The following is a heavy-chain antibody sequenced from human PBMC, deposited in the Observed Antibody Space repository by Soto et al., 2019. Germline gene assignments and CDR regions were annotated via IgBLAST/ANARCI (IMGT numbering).Heavy chain of an antibody. CDR1: GGSISSGGYS. CDR3: AAGAIFGVVPLDY. Sequence: QLQLQESGSGLVKPSQTLSLTCAVSGGSISSGGYSWSWIRQPPGKGLEWIGYIYHSGSTYYNPSLKSRVTIPVDRSKHQFSLKLSSVTAADTAVYYWAAGAIFGVVPLDYWGQGTLVTVSS. CDR2: IYHSGST. V-gene: IGHV4-30-2*01. D-gene: IGHD3-3*01. J-gene: IGHJ4*02.